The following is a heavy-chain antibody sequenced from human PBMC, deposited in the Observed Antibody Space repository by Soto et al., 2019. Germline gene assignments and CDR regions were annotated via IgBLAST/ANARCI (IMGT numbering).Heavy chain of an antibody. D-gene: IGHD5-18*01. J-gene: IGHJ6*02. V-gene: IGHV3-73*02. CDR1: GFTFSASA. Sequence: EVQLVESGGGLVQPGGSLKLSCAASGFTFSASAMHWVRQASGKGLEWVGRIRSKANSYATAYAASVKGRFTISRDDSKNTAYLQMNSLKPEDTAVYYCTNPQLYYGMDVWGQGTTVTVSS. CDR3: TNPQLYYGMDV. CDR2: IRSKANSYAT.